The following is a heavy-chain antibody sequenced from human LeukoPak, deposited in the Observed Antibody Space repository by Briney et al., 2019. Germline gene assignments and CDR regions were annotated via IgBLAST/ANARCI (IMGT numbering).Heavy chain of an antibody. Sequence: PGGSLRLSCAASVLTFDDYGMSWVRQAPEKGLEWVSVINWNGGSTGYADSVKGRFTIARDNAKNSLYLQMNSLRAEDTALYYCARQSATDWGQGTLVTVSS. D-gene: IGHD6-25*01. CDR1: VLTFDDYG. CDR2: INWNGGST. V-gene: IGHV3-20*04. J-gene: IGHJ4*02. CDR3: ARQSATD.